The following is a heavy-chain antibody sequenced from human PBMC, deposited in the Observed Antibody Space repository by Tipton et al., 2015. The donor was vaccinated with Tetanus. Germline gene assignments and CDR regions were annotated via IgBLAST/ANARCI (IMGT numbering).Heavy chain of an antibody. CDR2: ISYSGGT. J-gene: IGHJ4*02. D-gene: IGHD3-3*01. V-gene: IGHV4-61*01. CDR1: GVSVRSGSYY. Sequence: TLSLTCSVSGVSVRSGSYYWNWIRQSPGQGLEWLAYISYSGGTNSNYHLKSRSTISRDTSKNQFSLRLNSVTAADTAVYYCARANYDFPKKGPFDSWGQGTLVLVSS. CDR3: ARANYDFPKKGPFDS.